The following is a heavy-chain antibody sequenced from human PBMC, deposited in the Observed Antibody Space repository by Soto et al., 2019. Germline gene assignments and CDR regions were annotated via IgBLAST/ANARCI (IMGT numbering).Heavy chain of an antibody. J-gene: IGHJ6*02. CDR3: ARDGSGLYSSSWFERNYYYYYGMDV. V-gene: IGHV1-2*04. CDR1: GYTFPGYY. D-gene: IGHD6-13*01. Sequence: ASVKVSCKASGYTFPGYYMHWVRQAPGQGLEWMGWINPNSDGTNYAQKFQGWVTMTRDTSISTAYMVLSRVRSDDTAVYYCARDGSGLYSSSWFERNYYYYYGMDVWGQGTTVTVSS. CDR2: INPNSDGT.